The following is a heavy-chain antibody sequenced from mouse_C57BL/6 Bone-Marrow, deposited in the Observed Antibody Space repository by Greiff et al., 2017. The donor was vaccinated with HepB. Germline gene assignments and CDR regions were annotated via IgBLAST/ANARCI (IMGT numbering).Heavy chain of an antibody. V-gene: IGHV3-6*01. CDR3: AREGIVLLRRYFDV. CDR2: ISYDGSN. J-gene: IGHJ1*03. CDR1: GYSITSGYY. D-gene: IGHD1-1*01. Sequence: DVQLQESGPGLVKPSQSLSLTCSVTGYSITSGYYWNWIRQFPGNKLEWMGYISYDGSNNYNPSLKNRISITRDTSKNQFFLKLNSVTTEDTATYYCAREGIVLLRRYFDVWGTGTTVTVSS.